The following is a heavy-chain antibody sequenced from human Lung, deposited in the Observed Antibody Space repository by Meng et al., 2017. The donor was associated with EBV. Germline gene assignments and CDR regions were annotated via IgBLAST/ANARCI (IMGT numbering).Heavy chain of an antibody. D-gene: IGHD1-14*01. CDR3: ARDPTGGEDHQRV. V-gene: IGHV4-4*02. CDR2: IYHSGIT. CDR1: GGSISSSNW. J-gene: IGHJ4*02. Sequence: PEPVKPSGTLSLSCAVSGGSISSSNWWSWVRQPQGKGLEWIGKIYHSGITIYNPSIKSRVTMSVDNSKNQFSLKLNSMTAADTAVYYCARDPTGGEDHQRVWGQGTLVTVSS.